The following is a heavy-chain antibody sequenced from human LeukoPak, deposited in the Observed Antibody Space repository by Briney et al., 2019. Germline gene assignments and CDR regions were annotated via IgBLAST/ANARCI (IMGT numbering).Heavy chain of an antibody. V-gene: IGHV4-4*07. CDR2: VYNTGST. D-gene: IGHD5-12*01. CDR1: GGSITTHY. J-gene: IGHJ3*02. Sequence: SETLSLTCTVSGGSITTHYWSWIRQPAGREVEWIGRVYNTGSTKYNPSLESRVTMSVDTSSNRFSLNLRSVTAADTAVYDCAIDLLGGYGTFDIWGQGTMVTVSS. CDR3: AIDLLGGYGTFDI.